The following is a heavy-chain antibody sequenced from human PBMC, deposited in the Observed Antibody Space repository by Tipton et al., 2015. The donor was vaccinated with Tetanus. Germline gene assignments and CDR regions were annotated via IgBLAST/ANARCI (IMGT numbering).Heavy chain of an antibody. CDR1: GFTFNDFA. CDR2: VSGAGGSK. V-gene: IGHV3-9*01. CDR3: ARRQGPAAFDI. J-gene: IGHJ3*02. Sequence: SLRLSCVGSGFTFNDFAIHWIRQVSGKGLEWVSAVSGAGGSKVYADSVKGRLTISRDNANNSLYLQMSSLRPEDTAVYYCARRQGPAAFDIWGQGTMVTVSS.